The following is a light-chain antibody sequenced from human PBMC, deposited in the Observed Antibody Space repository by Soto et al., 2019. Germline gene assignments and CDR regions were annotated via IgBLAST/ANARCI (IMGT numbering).Light chain of an antibody. Sequence: QSVLTQPPSASGTPGQRVTISCSGSSSNIGSTYVYWYQQLPGTAPKLLIYSNNRRPSGVPDRLSGSKSGTSASLAISGLQSEDEADDYCAAWDNSLSGWVFGGGTKLTVL. J-gene: IGLJ3*02. V-gene: IGLV1-47*02. CDR2: SNN. CDR1: SSNIGSTY. CDR3: AAWDNSLSGWV.